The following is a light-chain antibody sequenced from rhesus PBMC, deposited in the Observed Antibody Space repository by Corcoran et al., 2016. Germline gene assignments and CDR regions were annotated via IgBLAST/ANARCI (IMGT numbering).Light chain of an antibody. V-gene: IGKV1-22*01. CDR2: KAS. Sequence: DIQMTQSPSSRSAPVGDTVTITCRASQSISSWLDWYQQKPGKAPKLRIYKASSLQSGVPSRCSGRGSGTAFTLPISSLQPDDFATCYWLQYSSSPLTFGGGTKVDIK. CDR3: LQYSSSPLT. J-gene: IGKJ4*01. CDR1: QSISSW.